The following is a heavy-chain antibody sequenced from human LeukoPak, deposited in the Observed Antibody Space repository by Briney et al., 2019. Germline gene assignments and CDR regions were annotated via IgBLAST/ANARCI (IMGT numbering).Heavy chain of an antibody. D-gene: IGHD1-14*01. J-gene: IGHJ4*02. CDR2: INYKGGPT. CDR1: GFTLSSFS. V-gene: IGHV3-64*02. Sequence: GGYLTLSCAASGFTLSSFSMHWVRQSPGRGLEYVSAINYKGGPTYYADSVKGRFTISTDTSKNTLYLQMTSLRREDMAVYYCARVGPETAFDYWGQGTLVTVSS. CDR3: ARVGPETAFDY.